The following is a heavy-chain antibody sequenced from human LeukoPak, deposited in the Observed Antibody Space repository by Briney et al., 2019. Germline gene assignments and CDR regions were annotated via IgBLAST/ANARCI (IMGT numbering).Heavy chain of an antibody. D-gene: IGHD6-6*01. V-gene: IGHV4-4*07. Sequence: PSETLSLTCTVSGGSISGYYWTWIRQPAGKGLEWIGRIYSTGSTNYNPSLKSRVTMSVDTSKNQFSLKLNSVTAADTAVYYCARLAARPSAFDIWGQGTMVTVSS. CDR1: GGSISGYY. CDR3: ARLAARPSAFDI. J-gene: IGHJ3*02. CDR2: IYSTGST.